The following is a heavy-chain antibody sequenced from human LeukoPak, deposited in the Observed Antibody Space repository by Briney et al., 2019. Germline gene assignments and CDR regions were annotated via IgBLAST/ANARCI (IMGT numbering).Heavy chain of an antibody. CDR3: ARAQYYDFWSGYGVYGMDV. CDR1: GYTFTSYG. Sequence: ASVKVSCKASGYTFTSYGISWVRQAPGQGLEWMGWINAGNGNTKYSQKFQGRVTITRDTSASTAYMELSSLRSEDTAVYYCARAQYYDFWSGYGVYGMDVWGQGTTVTVSS. J-gene: IGHJ6*02. V-gene: IGHV1-3*01. D-gene: IGHD3-3*01. CDR2: INAGNGNT.